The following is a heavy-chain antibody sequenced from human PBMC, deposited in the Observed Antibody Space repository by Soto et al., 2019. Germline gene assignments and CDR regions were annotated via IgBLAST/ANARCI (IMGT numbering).Heavy chain of an antibody. CDR2: ISYDGSNK. CDR3: AKDPQRAADAFYFDY. J-gene: IGHJ4*02. CDR1: GFTFSSYG. D-gene: IGHD6-13*01. V-gene: IGHV3-30*18. Sequence: QVQLVESGGGVVQPGRSLRLSCAASGFTFSSYGMHWVRQAPGKGLEWVAVISYDGSNKYYADSVKGRFTSSRDNSKNTLYLQMNSLRAEDTAVYYCAKDPQRAADAFYFDYWGQGTLVTVSS.